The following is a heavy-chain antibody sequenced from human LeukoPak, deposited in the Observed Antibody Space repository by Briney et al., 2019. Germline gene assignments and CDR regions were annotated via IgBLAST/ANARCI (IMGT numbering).Heavy chain of an antibody. Sequence: SETLSLTCTVSGGSISSSGYYWGWIRQPPGKGLEWIGSIYYSGSTYYNPSLKSRVTISVDTSKNQFSLKLSSVTAADTAVYYCARRSSSWYSNWFDPWGQGTLVTVSS. J-gene: IGHJ5*02. D-gene: IGHD6-13*01. V-gene: IGHV4-39*01. CDR3: ARRSSSWYSNWFDP. CDR1: GGSISSSGYY. CDR2: IYYSGST.